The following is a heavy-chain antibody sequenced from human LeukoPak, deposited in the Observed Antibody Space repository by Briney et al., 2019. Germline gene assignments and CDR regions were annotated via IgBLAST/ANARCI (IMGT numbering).Heavy chain of an antibody. Sequence: PGGSLRLSCAASGFTFSRYWMAWVRQAPGKGLEWVANIRGDAGDKGSADSVKGRFTISRDNDKNSLHLQMNSPTAEDTAVYYCARDVRGALDFWGQGTLVVVSS. CDR1: GFTFSRYW. J-gene: IGHJ4*02. V-gene: IGHV3-7*01. CDR2: IRGDAGDK. D-gene: IGHD2-15*01. CDR3: ARDVRGALDF.